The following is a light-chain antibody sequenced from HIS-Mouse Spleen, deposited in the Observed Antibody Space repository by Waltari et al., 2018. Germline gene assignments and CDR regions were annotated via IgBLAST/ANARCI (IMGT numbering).Light chain of an antibody. Sequence: QSALTQPPPAPGPLGQQVPTPCPEPRSEVGGNNYVSCTQEHPGKPPKLMIYEVSKRPSGVPDRFSGSKSGNTASLTVSGLQAEDEADYYCSSYAGSNNFDVVFGGGTKLTVL. J-gene: IGLJ2*01. CDR1: RSEVGGNNY. V-gene: IGLV2-8*01. CDR2: EVS. CDR3: SSYAGSNNFDVV.